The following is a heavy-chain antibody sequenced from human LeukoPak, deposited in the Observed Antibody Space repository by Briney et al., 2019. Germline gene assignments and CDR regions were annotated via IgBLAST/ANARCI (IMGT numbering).Heavy chain of an antibody. CDR3: ARDRIAAAGKNYYYYYYMDV. CDR2: IYSGGST. D-gene: IGHD6-13*01. J-gene: IGHJ6*03. CDR1: GFTVSSNY. V-gene: IGHV3-53*01. Sequence: PWGSLRLSCAASGFTVSSNYMSWVRQAPGKGLEWVSVIYSGGSTYYADSVKGRFTISRDNSKNTLYLQMNSLRAEDTAVYYCARDRIAAAGKNYYYYYYMDVWGKGTTVTISS.